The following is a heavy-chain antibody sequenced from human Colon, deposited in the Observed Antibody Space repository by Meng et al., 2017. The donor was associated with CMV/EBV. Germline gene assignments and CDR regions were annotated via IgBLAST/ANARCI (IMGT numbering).Heavy chain of an antibody. V-gene: IGHV4-31*03. J-gene: IGHJ4*02. CDR2: IYYSGST. Sequence: LSCTVSGGSISSGGYYWSWIRQHPGKGLEWIGYIYYSGSTYYNPSLKSRVTISVDTSKNQFSLKLSSVTAADTAVYYCARNGVPGVPVVFLDYWGQGTLVTVSS. CDR3: ARNGVPGVPVVFLDY. D-gene: IGHD1-1*01. CDR1: GGSISSGGYY.